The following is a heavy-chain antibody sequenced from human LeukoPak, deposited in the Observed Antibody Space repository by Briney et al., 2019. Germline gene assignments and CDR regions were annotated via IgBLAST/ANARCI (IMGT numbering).Heavy chain of an antibody. CDR2: ISSSSSTI. J-gene: IGHJ5*02. D-gene: IGHD2-8*01. CDR3: ARGSSNMAGRDNWFDP. V-gene: IGHV3-48*04. Sequence: GGSLRLSCAASGFTFSSYSMNWVRQAPGKGLEWVSYISSSSSTIYYADSVKGRFTISRDNAKNSLYLQMNSLRADDTAVYYCARGSSNMAGRDNWFDPWGQGTLVTVSS. CDR1: GFTFSSYS.